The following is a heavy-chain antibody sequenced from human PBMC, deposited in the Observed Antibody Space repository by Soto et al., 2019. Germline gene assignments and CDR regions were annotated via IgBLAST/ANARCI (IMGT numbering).Heavy chain of an antibody. Sequence: SSVKVSCKASGGTFSSCAISWVRQAPGQGLEWMGGIIPIFGTANYAQKFQGRVTITADESTSTAYMELSSLRSEDTDVYYCARGGDFWSGYSPGDYNYDMDVWGQGTTVTVSS. V-gene: IGHV1-69*13. J-gene: IGHJ6*02. CDR1: GGTFSSCA. CDR2: IIPIFGTA. D-gene: IGHD3-3*01. CDR3: ARGGDFWSGYSPGDYNYDMDV.